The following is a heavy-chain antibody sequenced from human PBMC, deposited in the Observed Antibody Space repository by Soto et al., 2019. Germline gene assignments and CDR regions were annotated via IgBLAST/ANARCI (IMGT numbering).Heavy chain of an antibody. Sequence: PSETLSLTCTVSGGSISSYYWSWIRQPAGKGLEWIGRTYTSGSTNYNPSLKSRVTMSVDTSKNQFSLKLSSVTAADTAVYYCARDKVAAAGRARWFDPWGQGTLVTVSS. D-gene: IGHD6-13*01. J-gene: IGHJ5*02. V-gene: IGHV4-4*07. CDR3: ARDKVAAAGRARWFDP. CDR2: TYTSGST. CDR1: GGSISSYY.